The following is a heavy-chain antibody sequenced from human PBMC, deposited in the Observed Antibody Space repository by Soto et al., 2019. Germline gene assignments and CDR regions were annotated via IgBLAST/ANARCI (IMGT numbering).Heavy chain of an antibody. CDR2: IYSGGST. CDR1: GFTVSSNY. D-gene: IGHD6-13*01. V-gene: IGHV3-66*01. CDR3: ARVSNSSSWYRYYYYYYMDV. Sequence: HPGGSLRLSCAASGFTVSSNYMSWVRQAPGKGLEWVSVIYSGGSTYYADSVKGRFTISRDNSKNTLYLQMNSLRAEDTAVYYCARVSNSSSWYRYYYYYYMDVWGKGTTVTVSS. J-gene: IGHJ6*03.